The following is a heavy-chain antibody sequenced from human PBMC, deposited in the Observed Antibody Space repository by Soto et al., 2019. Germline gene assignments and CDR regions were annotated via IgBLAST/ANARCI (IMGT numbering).Heavy chain of an antibody. J-gene: IGHJ4*02. CDR1: GFFLRDFG. CDR2: IWYDGSNT. D-gene: IGHD2-2*01. CDR3: VKVSRGIGVVPAALN. Sequence: GGSLRLSCVASGFFLRDFGMHWVRQAPGKGLEWVSVIWYDGSNTYQGESVKGRFTMSRDISKNTLYLQMDSLRAEDTAVYYCVKVSRGIGVVPAALNRGQGTLVTVSS. V-gene: IGHV3-33*06.